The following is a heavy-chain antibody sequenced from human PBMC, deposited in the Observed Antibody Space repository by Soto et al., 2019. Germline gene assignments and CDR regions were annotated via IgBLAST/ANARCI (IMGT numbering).Heavy chain of an antibody. V-gene: IGHV1-18*01. CDR2: ISAYNGNT. Sequence: ASVKVSCKASGYTFTSYCISWVRQAPGQGLEWMGWISAYNGNTNYAQKLQGRVTMTTDTSTSTAYMELRSLRSDDTAVYYCARVPYYDFWSGYYYYYSYGMDVWGQGTTVTVSS. CDR3: ARVPYYDFWSGYYYYYSYGMDV. CDR1: GYTFTSYC. J-gene: IGHJ6*02. D-gene: IGHD3-3*01.